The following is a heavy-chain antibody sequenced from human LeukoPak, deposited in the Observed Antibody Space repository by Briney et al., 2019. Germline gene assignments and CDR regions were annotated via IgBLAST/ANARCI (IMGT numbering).Heavy chain of an antibody. J-gene: IGHJ6*02. CDR2: ISYDGSKK. CDR3: AREGQYYYDSSGYSVYYNGLDV. CDR1: GLTFKTYG. Sequence: GGSLRLSCAASGLTFKTYGMHWVRQAPGKGLEWVAVISYDGSKKYYADSVKGRFTISRDNSKNTLYLQMNSLRAEDTAVYYCAREGQYYYDSSGYSVYYNGLDVWGQGTTVTVSS. D-gene: IGHD3-22*01. V-gene: IGHV3-30-3*01.